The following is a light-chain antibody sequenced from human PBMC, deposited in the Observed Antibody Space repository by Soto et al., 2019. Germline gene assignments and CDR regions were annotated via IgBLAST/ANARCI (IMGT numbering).Light chain of an antibody. J-gene: IGLJ1*01. Sequence: QSVLTQPPSASGTPGQRIIISCSGSTSNIGSHSVNWFQQVPGTAPKLLIITNNQRPSGVPDRFSGSKSGASASLAISGLQSEDEATYYCATWDGSRKGVFGTGTKVTVL. CDR3: ATWDGSRKGV. CDR1: TSNIGSHS. V-gene: IGLV1-44*01. CDR2: TNN.